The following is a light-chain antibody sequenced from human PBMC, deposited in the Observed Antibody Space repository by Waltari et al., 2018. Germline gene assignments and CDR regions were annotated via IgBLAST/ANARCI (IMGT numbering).Light chain of an antibody. Sequence: DIVLTQSPGTLSLSPGDRATLSCRASQSVTSIAFTWYQQRPGLAPRLLIYGTSSRATDIPDRFSGSGSGTDFTLTISRLEPEDFAVYFCQHYDGSVVTFGGGTKVEI. CDR1: QSVTSIA. J-gene: IGKJ4*01. CDR2: GTS. CDR3: QHYDGSVVT. V-gene: IGKV3-20*01.